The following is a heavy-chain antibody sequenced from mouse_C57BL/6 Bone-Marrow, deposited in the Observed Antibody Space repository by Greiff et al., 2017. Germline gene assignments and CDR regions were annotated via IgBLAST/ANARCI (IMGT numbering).Heavy chain of an antibody. Sequence: EVKVVESEGGLVQPGSSMKLSCTASGFTFSDYYMAWVRQVPEKGLEWVANINYDGSSTYYLDSLKSRFIISRDNAKNILYLQMSSLKSEDTATYYCARGGYGYYAMDYWGQGTSVTVSS. D-gene: IGHD2-2*01. CDR3: ARGGYGYYAMDY. CDR1: GFTFSDYY. CDR2: INYDGSST. J-gene: IGHJ4*01. V-gene: IGHV5-16*01.